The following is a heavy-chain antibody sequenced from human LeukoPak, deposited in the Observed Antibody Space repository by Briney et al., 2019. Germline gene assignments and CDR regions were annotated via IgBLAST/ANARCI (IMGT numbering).Heavy chain of an antibody. CDR2: IHGSASYN. CDR1: GFIFSNYY. Sequence: PGGSLRLSCAASGFIFSNYYLNWVRQAPGKGLEWVSCIHGSASYNYYADSVKGRFTVSRDSAKNSLYLEMSSLRVEDTAVYYCVRPFGGYDSQRFYYNMDVWGKGTTVTVSS. J-gene: IGHJ6*03. D-gene: IGHD5-12*01. CDR3: VRPFGGYDSQRFYYNMDV. V-gene: IGHV3-21*06.